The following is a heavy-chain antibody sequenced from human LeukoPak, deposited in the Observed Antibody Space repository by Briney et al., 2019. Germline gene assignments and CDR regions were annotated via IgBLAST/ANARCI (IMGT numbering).Heavy chain of an antibody. CDR2: IYHSGST. CDR3: ARWRNDFWSGYYEG. V-gene: IGHV4-38-2*02. D-gene: IGHD3-3*01. J-gene: IGHJ4*02. Sequence: PSETLSLTCTVSGYSISSGYYWGWIRQPPGKGLEWIGSIYHSGSTYYNPSLKSRVTISVDTSKNQFSLKLSSVTAADTAVYYCARWRNDFWSGYYEGWGQGTLVTVSS. CDR1: GYSISSGYY.